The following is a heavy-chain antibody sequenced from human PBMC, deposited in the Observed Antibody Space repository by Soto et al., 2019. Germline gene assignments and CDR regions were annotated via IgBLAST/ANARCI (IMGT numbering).Heavy chain of an antibody. Sequence: GASVKVSCKASGYTFTSYYMHWVRQAPGQGLEWMGIINPGGGSTSYAQKFQGRVTMTRDTSTSTVYMELSSLRSEDTAVYYCARGRYVQKLELTNWFDPWGQGTLVTVTS. CDR1: GYTFTSYY. CDR2: INPGGGST. J-gene: IGHJ5*02. CDR3: ARGRYVQKLELTNWFDP. V-gene: IGHV1-46*01. D-gene: IGHD1-7*01.